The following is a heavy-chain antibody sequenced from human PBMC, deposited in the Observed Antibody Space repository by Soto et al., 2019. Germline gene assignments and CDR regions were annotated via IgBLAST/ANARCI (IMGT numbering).Heavy chain of an antibody. V-gene: IGHV4-34*01. Sequence: SETLSLTCAVYGWSFSGYDWSWIRQPPGKGLEWIGEINHSGSTNYNPSLKSRVTISVDTSKNQFSLKLSSVTAADTAVYYCARGPSPLWFGELYRGHYYYYGMDVWGQGTTVT. D-gene: IGHD3-10*01. CDR1: GWSFSGYD. J-gene: IGHJ6*02. CDR2: INHSGST. CDR3: ARGPSPLWFGELYRGHYYYYGMDV.